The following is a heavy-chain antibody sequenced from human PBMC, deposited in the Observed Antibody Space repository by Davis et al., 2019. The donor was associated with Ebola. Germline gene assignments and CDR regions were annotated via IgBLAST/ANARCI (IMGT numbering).Heavy chain of an antibody. CDR1: GDSVSDYF. Sequence: SETLSLTCAVYGDSVSDYFWSWIRQPPGKGLEWIGETGHSGYTNYSPSLMSRVTMSVDSSKNQFSLKLHSVTAADTAVYYCARTTKTNIEASGLGFISFDSWGQGALVSVSS. D-gene: IGHD4-17*01. V-gene: IGHV4-34*01. CDR2: TGHSGYT. CDR3: ARTTKTNIEASGLGFISFDS. J-gene: IGHJ5*01.